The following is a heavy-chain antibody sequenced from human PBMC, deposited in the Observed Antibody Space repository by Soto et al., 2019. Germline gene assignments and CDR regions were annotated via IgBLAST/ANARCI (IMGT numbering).Heavy chain of an antibody. CDR2: INPLGFST. J-gene: IGHJ5*02. Sequence: QVQLVQSGAEVKKPGASVKVSCKASGYTFTSYNMHWVRQAPGQGLEWVGMINPLGFSTTYSQKFRGRVTITRDTSNSTVYMELTNLRSDDTAVYSGARAAGLFGELYWFDPWGQGTLVTVSP. CDR3: ARAAGLFGELYWFDP. D-gene: IGHD3-10*01. CDR1: GYTFTSYN. V-gene: IGHV1-46*01.